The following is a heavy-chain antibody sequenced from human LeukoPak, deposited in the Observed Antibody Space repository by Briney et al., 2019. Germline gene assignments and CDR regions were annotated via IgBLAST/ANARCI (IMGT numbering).Heavy chain of an antibody. CDR1: GGSISSSSYY. CDR2: IYYSGST. V-gene: IGHV4-39*07. Sequence: SETLSLTCTVSGGSISSSSYYWGWIRQPPGKGLEWIGSIYYSGSTYYNPSLKSRVTISVDTSKNQFSLKLSSVTAADTAVYYCARVLAVGPQGWDIWGQGTMVTVSS. J-gene: IGHJ3*02. CDR3: ARVLAVGPQGWDI. D-gene: IGHD6-19*01.